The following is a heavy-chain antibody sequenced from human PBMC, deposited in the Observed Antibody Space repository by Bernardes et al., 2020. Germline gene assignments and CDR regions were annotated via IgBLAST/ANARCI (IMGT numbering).Heavy chain of an antibody. D-gene: IGHD2-2*01. CDR2: INSDGSTT. Sequence: GGSLRLSCGASGFTFSSYWRHWVRQAPGKGLVWVSRINSDGSTTKYAASVKGRFTISRDNAQNTLYLQMNSLRAEDTAVYYCARVGWRVPAATDAFDIWGLGTMVTVSS. J-gene: IGHJ3*02. V-gene: IGHV3-74*03. CDR1: GFTFSSYW. CDR3: ARVGWRVPAATDAFDI.